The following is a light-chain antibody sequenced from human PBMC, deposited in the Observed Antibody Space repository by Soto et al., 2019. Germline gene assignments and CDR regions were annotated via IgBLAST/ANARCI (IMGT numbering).Light chain of an antibody. Sequence: QSVLTQPPSASGTPGQRVTISCSGSSSNIGSNTVNWYQQLPGTAPKLLIYRNNQRPSGVPDRFSGSKSGTSASLAISGLRSEDEADYYCAAWDDSLSGNWVFGGGTKVTVL. V-gene: IGLV1-47*01. CDR2: RNN. J-gene: IGLJ3*02. CDR3: AAWDDSLSGNWV. CDR1: SSNIGSNT.